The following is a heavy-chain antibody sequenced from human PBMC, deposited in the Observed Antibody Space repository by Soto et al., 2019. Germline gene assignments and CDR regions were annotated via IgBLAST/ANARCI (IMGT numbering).Heavy chain of an antibody. V-gene: IGHV4-31*03. D-gene: IGHD6-6*01. J-gene: IGHJ1*01. CDR1: CDSITSTNYY. CDR2: VYYSGIT. CDR3: ATALGSSPLSY. Sequence: ASETLSLTCTFSCDSITSTNYYWSWIRQHPGKGLEWIGYVYYSGITHYNPSLKSRVTTSMDTSKNQFSLNLTSVTAADTAVYYCATALGSSPLSYWGQGTLVTVSS.